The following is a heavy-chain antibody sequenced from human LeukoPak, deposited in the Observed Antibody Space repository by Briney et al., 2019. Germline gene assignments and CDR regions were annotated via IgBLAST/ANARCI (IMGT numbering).Heavy chain of an antibody. D-gene: IGHD3-9*01. J-gene: IGHJ6*02. V-gene: IGHV3-30*18. CDR3: AKGILTGYWYGVDV. CDR1: GFTFSSCG. Sequence: GGSLRLSCAASGFTFSSCGMHWVRQAPGKGLEWAAVISYDGINKYYADSVKGRFTISRDNSKNTLYLQMNSLRAEDTAVYYCAKGILTGYWYGVDVWGQGTTVTVSS. CDR2: ISYDGINK.